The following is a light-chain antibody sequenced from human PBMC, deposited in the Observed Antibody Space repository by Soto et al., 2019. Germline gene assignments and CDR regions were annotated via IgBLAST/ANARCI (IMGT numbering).Light chain of an antibody. CDR2: DAS. CDR3: QQRSKWPPE. J-gene: IGKJ5*01. V-gene: IGKV3-11*01. CDR1: QSVNIH. Sequence: EIVLTQSPVNLSLSPGERATLSCRASQSVNIHLAWYQQKPGQAPRLLIYDASHRVTGIPARFSGSGSGTDFTLTISSREPEDFAVYYCQQRSKWPPEFGQGTQVEIK.